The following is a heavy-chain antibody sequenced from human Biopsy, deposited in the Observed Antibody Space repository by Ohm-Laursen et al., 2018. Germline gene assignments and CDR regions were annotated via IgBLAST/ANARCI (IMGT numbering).Heavy chain of an antibody. Sequence: TLSLTCTVSGGSFTGHYWSWIRQPPGKGLEWIGHISYTGYTSYNATLKSRVTISVDTSRNHFSLRLSSLTAADTAVYYCARGSNDFGGLYFPRWGQGTLLTVSS. CDR2: ISYTGYT. CDR3: ARGSNDFGGLYFPR. CDR1: GGSFTGHY. V-gene: IGHV4-59*11. D-gene: IGHD4-23*01. J-gene: IGHJ4*02.